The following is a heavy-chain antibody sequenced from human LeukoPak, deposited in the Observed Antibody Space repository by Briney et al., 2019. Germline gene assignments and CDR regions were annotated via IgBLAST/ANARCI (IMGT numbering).Heavy chain of an antibody. CDR2: INAGNGNT. CDR3: ARPGLLYGSGSYYNY. V-gene: IGHV1-3*01. D-gene: IGHD3-10*01. Sequence: ASVKVSCKASGGTFSSYAISWVRQAPGQRLEWMGWINAGNGNTKYSQKFQGRVTITRDTSASTAYMELSSLRSEDTAVYYCARPGLLYGSGSYYNYWGQGTLVTVSS. J-gene: IGHJ4*02. CDR1: GGTFSSYA.